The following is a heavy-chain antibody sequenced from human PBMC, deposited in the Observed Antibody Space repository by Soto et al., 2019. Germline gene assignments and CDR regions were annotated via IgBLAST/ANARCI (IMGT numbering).Heavy chain of an antibody. CDR2: ISPMFGAA. D-gene: IGHD3-10*01. Sequence: QVQLVQSGAEMKKPGSSVKVSCQSSGATFTTDAMNWVRQAPGNGPEWMGDISPMFGAANYAPKFQGRVTITADESTGTSYMQLSSLTSEDTALYFCAREVQVHTPAFVYWGQGTLVTVSS. CDR3: AREVQVHTPAFVY. CDR1: GATFTTDA. V-gene: IGHV1-69*19. J-gene: IGHJ4*02.